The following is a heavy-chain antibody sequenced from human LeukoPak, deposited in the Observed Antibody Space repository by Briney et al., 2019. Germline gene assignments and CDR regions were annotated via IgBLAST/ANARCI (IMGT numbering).Heavy chain of an antibody. J-gene: IGHJ4*02. Sequence: KGLVWVSRINSDGSSTSYADSVKRRFTISRDNAKNTLYLQMNSLRAEDTAVYYCARMFHYWGQGTLVTVSS. V-gene: IGHV3-74*01. CDR3: ARMFHY. CDR2: INSDGSST.